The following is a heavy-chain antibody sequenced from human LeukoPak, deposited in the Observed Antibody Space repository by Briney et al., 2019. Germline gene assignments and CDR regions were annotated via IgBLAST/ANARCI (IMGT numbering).Heavy chain of an antibody. CDR1: GFSFSSYG. J-gene: IGHJ4*02. CDR3: ARDLYSSDFDY. D-gene: IGHD5-18*01. V-gene: IGHV3-21*01. CDR2: ISSSSSYI. Sequence: PGGSLRLSCAASGFSFSSYGMNWVRQAPGTGLGWVSSISSSSSYIYYADSVKGRFTISRDNAKNSLYLQMNSLRAEDTAVYYCARDLYSSDFDYWGQGTLVTVSS.